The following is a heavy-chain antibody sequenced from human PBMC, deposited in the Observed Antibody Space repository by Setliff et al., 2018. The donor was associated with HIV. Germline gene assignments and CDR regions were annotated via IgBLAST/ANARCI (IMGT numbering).Heavy chain of an antibody. CDR1: GYTSTGYY. D-gene: IGHD2-2*02. CDR3: ARSSISEYLLYY. V-gene: IGHV1-2*06. Sequence: ASVKVSCKASGYTSTGYYVHWVRQAPGQGLEWMGRINLNSGGTTYAQRFQGRVTMTWDTSISTAYMELSRLTSDDTAIYYCARSSISEYLLYYWGHGTLVTVSS. J-gene: IGHJ4*01. CDR2: INLNSGGT.